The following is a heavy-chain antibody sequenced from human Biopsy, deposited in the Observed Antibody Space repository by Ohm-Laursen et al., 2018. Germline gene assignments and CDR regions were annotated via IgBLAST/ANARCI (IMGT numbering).Heavy chain of an antibody. Sequence: SETLSLTCTVSGGSFTGHYWTWIRQPPGKGLEWIGHISHTGYTSYKSSLKSRVTISLDTSRKHFSLRLTSLAAADTAVYYCARGSNEYGGLYFPHWGQGTLVTVS. V-gene: IGHV4-59*11. CDR2: ISHTGYT. CDR3: ARGSNEYGGLYFPH. J-gene: IGHJ1*01. D-gene: IGHD4-23*01. CDR1: GGSFTGHY.